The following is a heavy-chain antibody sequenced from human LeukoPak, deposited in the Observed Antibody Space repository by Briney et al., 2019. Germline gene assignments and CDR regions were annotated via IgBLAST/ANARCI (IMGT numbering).Heavy chain of an antibody. V-gene: IGHV1-46*01. Sequence: ASVKVSCKASGYTFTSYYMHWVRQAPGQGLEWMGIINPSGGSTSYAQKFQGRVTMTRDMSTSTVYMELSSLRSEDTAVYYCARAAAGTTPFDYWGQGTLVTVSS. D-gene: IGHD6-13*01. CDR3: ARAAAGTTPFDY. CDR1: GYTFTSYY. J-gene: IGHJ4*02. CDR2: INPSGGST.